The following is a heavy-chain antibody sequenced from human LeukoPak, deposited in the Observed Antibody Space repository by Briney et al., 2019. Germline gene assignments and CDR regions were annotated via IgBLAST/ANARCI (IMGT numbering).Heavy chain of an antibody. CDR2: ISSSSSFI. D-gene: IGHD2-2*01. J-gene: IGHJ6*03. CDR1: EFSFSSYS. CDR3: ARDPSTSQYYYYYYYMDV. Sequence: GGSLRLSCEASEFSFSSYSLNWVRQAPGKGLEWVASISSSSSFIYYADSVKGRFPVSRDNAKNSLSLQMNSLRTEDTAVYYCARDPSTSQYYYYYYYMDVWGKGTTVTVSS. V-gene: IGHV3-21*01.